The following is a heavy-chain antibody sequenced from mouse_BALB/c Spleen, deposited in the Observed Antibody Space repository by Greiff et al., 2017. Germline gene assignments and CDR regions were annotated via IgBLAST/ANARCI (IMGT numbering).Heavy chain of an antibody. CDR3: ARENRYDAPGAMDY. J-gene: IGHJ4*01. Sequence: QVQLQQSGAELMKPGASVKISCKATGYTFSSYWIEWVKQRPGHGLEWIGEILPGSGSTNYNEKFKGKATFTADTSSNTAYMQLSSLTSEDSAVYYCARENRYDAPGAMDYWGQGTSVTVSS. D-gene: IGHD2-14*01. V-gene: IGHV1-9*01. CDR2: ILPGSGST. CDR1: GYTFSSYW.